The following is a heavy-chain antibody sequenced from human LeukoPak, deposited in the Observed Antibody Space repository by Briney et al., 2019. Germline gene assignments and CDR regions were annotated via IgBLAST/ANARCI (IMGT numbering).Heavy chain of an antibody. V-gene: IGHV3-20*04. CDR2: INWNGGST. Sequence: GGSLRLSCEASGFIFDDYAMHWVRQAPGKGLEWVSGINWNGGSTGYADSVKGRFTISRDNAKNSLYLQMNSLRAEDTALYYCARDSDGSGSYSIWGQGTMVTVSS. CDR1: GFIFDDYA. D-gene: IGHD3-10*01. J-gene: IGHJ3*02. CDR3: ARDSDGSGSYSI.